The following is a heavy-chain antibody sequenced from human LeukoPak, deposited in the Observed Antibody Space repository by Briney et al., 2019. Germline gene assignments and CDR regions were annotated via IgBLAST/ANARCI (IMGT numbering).Heavy chain of an antibody. Sequence: APVKVSCTASGYPVTNYWVHWVRQAPGQGLQWMGMINPGAGTTTYAQNFQGRVAMTRDTSSTTVYMELSSLRFDDTALYYCARGVYYYHSAGYYDFDYWGQGTLVTVSS. V-gene: IGHV1-46*01. CDR1: GYPVTNYW. D-gene: IGHD3-22*01. CDR2: INPGAGTT. CDR3: ARGVYYYHSAGYYDFDY. J-gene: IGHJ4*02.